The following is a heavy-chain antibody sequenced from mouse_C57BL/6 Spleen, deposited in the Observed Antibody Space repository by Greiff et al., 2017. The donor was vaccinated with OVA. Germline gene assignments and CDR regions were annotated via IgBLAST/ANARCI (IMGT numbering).Heavy chain of an antibody. J-gene: IGHJ3*01. Sequence: QVQLQQPGAELVRPGPSVKLSCKASGYTFTSYWMHWVKQRPGQGLEWIGVIDPSDSYTNYNQKFKGKATLTVDTSSSTAYMQLSSLTSEDSAVYYCARGDYYGSRAYWGQGTLVTVSA. V-gene: IGHV1-59*01. CDR3: ARGDYYGSRAY. CDR1: GYTFTSYW. CDR2: IDPSDSYT. D-gene: IGHD1-1*01.